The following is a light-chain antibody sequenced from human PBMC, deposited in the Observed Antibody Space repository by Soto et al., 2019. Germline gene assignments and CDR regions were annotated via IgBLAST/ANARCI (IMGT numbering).Light chain of an antibody. CDR1: QSVTNY. Sequence: EILMTQSPATLSVSPGERATLSCRASQSVTNYLAWYQQKPGQPPRLLIYGAFNRAAGIPARFSGSGSGTDFTLTISSLEPEDFAVYYCHQYDDGPYTFGQGTKVDIK. CDR3: HQYDDGPYT. CDR2: GAF. J-gene: IGKJ2*01. V-gene: IGKV3D-15*01.